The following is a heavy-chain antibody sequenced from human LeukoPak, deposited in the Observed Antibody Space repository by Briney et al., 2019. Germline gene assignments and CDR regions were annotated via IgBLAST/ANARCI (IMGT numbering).Heavy chain of an antibody. CDR1: GGSISSYY. V-gene: IGHV4-59*08. J-gene: IGHJ4*02. CDR2: IYYSGST. CDR3: ATSPFDY. Sequence: SETLSLTCTVSGGSISSYYWSWIRQPPGKGLEWIGYIYYSGSTNYNPSLKSRVTISVDTSKNQFSLKLSSVTAADTAVYYCATSPFDYWGQGTLVTVSS.